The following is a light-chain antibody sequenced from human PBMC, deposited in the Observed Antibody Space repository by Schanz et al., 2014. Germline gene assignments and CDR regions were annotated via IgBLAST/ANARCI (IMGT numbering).Light chain of an antibody. J-gene: IGKJ1*01. CDR1: QGLKNY. V-gene: IGKV1-27*01. CDR3: QQLNSYPWT. Sequence: DIQMTQSPSSLSASVGDRVTITCRASQGLKNYLAWYQQKPGKVPKLLIYAASTLQSGVPSRFSGSGSGTDFTLTISSLQPEDVATYYCQQLNSYPWTFGQGTKVEIK. CDR2: AAS.